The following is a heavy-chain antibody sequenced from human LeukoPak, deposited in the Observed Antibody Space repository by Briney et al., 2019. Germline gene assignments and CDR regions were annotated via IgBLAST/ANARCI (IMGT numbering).Heavy chain of an antibody. CDR3: AKSVVGGEGAYYFDY. CDR2: ITWSGDGT. Sequence: GRSLRLSCRASGFTFDDYSMHWVRQSPGRGLEWVALITWSGDGTYYADSVKGRFIISRDNSKRSPWLQMNSLKTEDSGLYFCAKSVVGGEGAYYFDYWGQGTLVTVSS. V-gene: IGHV3-43*01. D-gene: IGHD2-2*01. J-gene: IGHJ4*02. CDR1: GFTFDDYS.